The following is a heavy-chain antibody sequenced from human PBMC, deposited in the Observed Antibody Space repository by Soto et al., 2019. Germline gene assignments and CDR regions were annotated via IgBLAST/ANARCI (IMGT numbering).Heavy chain of an antibody. V-gene: IGHV1-69*13. J-gene: IGHJ6*02. CDR3: ARGYYDSSGYYYYYYYGMDV. CDR1: GGTFSSYA. Sequence: SVKVSCKASGGTFSSYAISWVRQAPGQGLEWMGGIIPIFGTANYAQKFQGRVTITADESTSTAYMELSSLRSEDTAVYYCARGYYDSSGYYYYYYYGMDVWGQGTTVTVSS. D-gene: IGHD3-22*01. CDR2: IIPIFGTA.